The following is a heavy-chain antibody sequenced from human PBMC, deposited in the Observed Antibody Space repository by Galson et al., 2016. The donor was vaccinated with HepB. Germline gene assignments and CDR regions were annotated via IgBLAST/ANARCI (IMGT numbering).Heavy chain of an antibody. CDR2: IHYRGSA. CDR3: ARASGSTWYLRYFFDN. Sequence: SETLSLTCSISGDSKDNNNYYWGWIRQPPGKGLEWIGSIHYRGSAYYNPSLKSRVSISVDTSKNQFSLSLTSVTAADTAMYYCARASGSTWYLRYFFDNWGQGALVTVSS. CDR1: GDSKDNNNYY. V-gene: IGHV4-39*07. J-gene: IGHJ4*02. D-gene: IGHD3-10*01.